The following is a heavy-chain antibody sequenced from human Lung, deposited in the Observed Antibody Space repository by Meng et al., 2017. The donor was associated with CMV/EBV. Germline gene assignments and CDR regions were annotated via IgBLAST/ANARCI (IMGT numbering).Heavy chain of an antibody. V-gene: IGHV3-30*04. CDR2: ISIDGSSK. Sequence: GESLKISCAASGFTFSSYDMNWVRQAPGKALEWVAVISIDGSSKFYADSMKGRFTISRDNSKNTLFLQVNSLRPEDTAVYYCTRRADYFDYWGPGTVVTVSS. D-gene: IGHD6-25*01. J-gene: IGHJ4*02. CDR3: TRRADYFDY. CDR1: GFTFSSYD.